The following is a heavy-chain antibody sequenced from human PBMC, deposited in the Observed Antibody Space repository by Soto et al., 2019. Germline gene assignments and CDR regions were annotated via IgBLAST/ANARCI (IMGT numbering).Heavy chain of an antibody. CDR2: ISSSGSTI. V-gene: IGHV3-48*03. CDR3: ARVGYCGGDCYYPEQDY. Sequence: EVQLVESGGGLVQPGGSLRLSCAASGFTFSSYEMNWVRQAPGKGLEWVSYISSSGSTIYYADSVKGRFTISRDNAKNSLYLQMNSLRAEDTAVYYCARVGYCGGDCYYPEQDYWGQGTLVTVSS. CDR1: GFTFSSYE. J-gene: IGHJ4*02. D-gene: IGHD2-21*02.